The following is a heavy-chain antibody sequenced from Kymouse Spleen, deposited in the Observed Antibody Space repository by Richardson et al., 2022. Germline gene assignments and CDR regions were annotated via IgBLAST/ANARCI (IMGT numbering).Heavy chain of an antibody. D-gene: IGHD6-13*01. V-gene: IGHV1-3*01. CDR3: ARERGQQKNYYYYGMDV. J-gene: IGHJ6*02. CDR2: INAGNGNT. Sequence: QVQLVQSGAEVKKPGASVKVSCKASGYTFTSYAMHWVRQAPGQRLEWMGWINAGNGNTKYSQKFQGRVTITRDTSASTAYMELSSLRSEDTAVYYCARERGQQKNYYYYGMDVWGQGTTVTVSS. CDR1: GYTFTSYA.